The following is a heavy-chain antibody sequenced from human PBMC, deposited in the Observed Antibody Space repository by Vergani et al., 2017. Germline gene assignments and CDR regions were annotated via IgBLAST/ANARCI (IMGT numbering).Heavy chain of an antibody. J-gene: IGHJ4*02. Sequence: QVRLVESGGGVVQPGRSLTLTCSASGFGFKNFAMHWVRQAPGKALEWVATISKAGTHDYYEPAVRGRFAVSRDNFKNTMYLQMDRLTTDDTAGYFSARDGPDIFVSSRGYSHVLYYWGQGILVTVSS. D-gene: IGHD3-22*01. CDR2: ISKAGTHD. CDR3: ARDGPDIFVSSRGYSHVLYY. CDR1: GFGFKNFA. V-gene: IGHV3-30*03.